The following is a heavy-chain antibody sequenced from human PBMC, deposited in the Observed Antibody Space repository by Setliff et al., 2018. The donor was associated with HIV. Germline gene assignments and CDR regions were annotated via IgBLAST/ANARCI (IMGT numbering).Heavy chain of an antibody. Sequence: AASVKVSCKVSGYTFTTYSIHWVRQAPGQRPEWMGWLRTGNGDTSYSESLQGRVTFTSDTSANTAYMELRSLGSDDTAVYFCARRASTAEVFDYWGQGTLVTVS. CDR2: LRTGNGDT. CDR3: ARRASTAEVFDY. D-gene: IGHD1-1*01. CDR1: GYTFTTYS. V-gene: IGHV1-3*04. J-gene: IGHJ4*02.